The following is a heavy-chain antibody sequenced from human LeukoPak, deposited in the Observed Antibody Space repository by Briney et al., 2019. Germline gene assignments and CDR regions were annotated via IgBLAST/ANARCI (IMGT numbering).Heavy chain of an antibody. CDR1: GFTFSSYW. CDR2: IKQDGSEK. CDR3: ARHYYGSGKYYYMDV. Sequence: GGSLRLSCAASGFTFSSYWMSWVRQAPGKGLEWVANIKQDGSEKYYVDSVKGRFTISRDNAKNSLYLQMNSLRAEDTAVYYCARHYYGSGKYYYMDVWGKGTTVTVSS. J-gene: IGHJ6*03. V-gene: IGHV3-7*01. D-gene: IGHD3-10*01.